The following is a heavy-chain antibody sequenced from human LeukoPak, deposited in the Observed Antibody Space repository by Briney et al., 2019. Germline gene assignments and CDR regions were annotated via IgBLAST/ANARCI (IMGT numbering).Heavy chain of an antibody. CDR2: ISYDGSNK. J-gene: IGHJ4*02. CDR3: ARNFDY. V-gene: IGHV3-30*03. CDR1: GFTFSSYG. Sequence: GGSLRLSCAASGFTFSSYGMHWVRQAPGKGLEWVAVISYDGSNKYYADSVKGRFAISRDNSKNTLYLQMNSLRAVDTAVYYCARNFDYWGQGTLVTVSS.